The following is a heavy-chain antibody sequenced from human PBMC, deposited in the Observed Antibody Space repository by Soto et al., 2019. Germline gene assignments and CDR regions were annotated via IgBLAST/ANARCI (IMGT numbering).Heavy chain of an antibody. V-gene: IGHV5-51*01. J-gene: IGHJ6*02. CDR2: IYPGDSDN. Sequence: GESLKISCKGSGYSFTSYWIGWVRQMPGKGLEWMGIIYPGDSDNRYSPSFQGQVTISADKSINTAYLQWSSLKASDTAMYYCARHNIGSGWYGGASTGPLKVYYYGMDVWGQGTTVTVSS. CDR1: GYSFTSYW. CDR3: ARHNIGSGWYGGASTGPLKVYYYGMDV. D-gene: IGHD6-19*01.